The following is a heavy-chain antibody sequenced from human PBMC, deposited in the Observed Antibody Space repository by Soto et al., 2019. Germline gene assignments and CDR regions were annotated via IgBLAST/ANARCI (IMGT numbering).Heavy chain of an antibody. D-gene: IGHD3-10*01. CDR2: IHYSGST. CDR1: GGSISSTNW. V-gene: IGHV4-4*02. CDR3: ASFSGGRYYYYGMDV. Sequence: SETLSLTCVVSGGSISSTNWWTWVRQTPGKGLEWIGYIHYSGSTNYNPSLKSRVTISLNTSKNQFSLKLSSVTAGDTAVYYCASFSGGRYYYYGMDVWGQGTTVTVS. J-gene: IGHJ6*02.